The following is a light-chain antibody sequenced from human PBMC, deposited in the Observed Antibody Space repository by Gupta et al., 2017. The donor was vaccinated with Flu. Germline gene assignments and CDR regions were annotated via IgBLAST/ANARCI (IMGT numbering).Light chain of an antibody. CDR3: QQYGSSPWT. CDR1: RSVSSTY. CDR2: GAS. J-gene: IGKJ1*01. Sequence: ASRSVSSTYLAWYQQKPGQAPRLLIYGASSRATGIPDRFSGSGSGTDFTLTISRLEPEDFAVFYCQQYGSSPWTFGQGTKVEIK. V-gene: IGKV3-20*01.